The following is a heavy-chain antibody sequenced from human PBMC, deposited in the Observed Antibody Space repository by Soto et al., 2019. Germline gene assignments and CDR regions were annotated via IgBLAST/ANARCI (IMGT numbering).Heavy chain of an antibody. CDR2: LSWNSGRI. V-gene: IGHV3-9*01. CDR1: GFTFDDYA. D-gene: IGHD3-10*01. J-gene: IGHJ6*02. CDR3: TKHLGSAFGDYRMDV. Sequence: PGGSLRLSCAASGFTFDDYAMHWVRQAPGKGLEWVSGLSWNSGRIGYADSVKGRFTISRDNAKNSLYLQMNSLRAEDTAFYYCTKHLGSAFGDYRMDVWGQGTTVTVYS.